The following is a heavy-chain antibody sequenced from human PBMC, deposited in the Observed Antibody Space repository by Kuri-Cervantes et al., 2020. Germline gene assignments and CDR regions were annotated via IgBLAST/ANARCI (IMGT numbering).Heavy chain of an antibody. V-gene: IGHV3-23*01. CDR1: GFTFSRHA. Sequence: TCAATGFTFSRHAMNLVRQIPGKGLEWVSTIIGSGGNTYIADSVKGRFTISRDNSKNTLLLQMNSLRVEDTGIYYCAKGTAGHCSGAFCYPFDYWGQGTLVTVSS. CDR3: AKGTAGHCSGAFCYPFDY. D-gene: IGHD2-15*01. J-gene: IGHJ4*02. CDR2: IIGSGGNT.